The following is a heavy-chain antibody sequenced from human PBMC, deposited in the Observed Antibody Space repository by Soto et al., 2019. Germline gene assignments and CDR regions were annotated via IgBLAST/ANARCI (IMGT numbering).Heavy chain of an antibody. V-gene: IGHV4-4*02. CDR3: ARAGDSALTGTFDF. CDR1: GVSITSNNW. J-gene: IGHJ3*01. Sequence: SETLSLTCAFSGVSITSNNWWSWVRQPPGKGLEWIGEIYHSETTNYNPSLKSRVIVSVDKSKNQFSLNLYSVTAADTALYYCARAGDSALTGTFDFGGRGRKVTV. CDR2: IYHSETT. D-gene: IGHD2-21*02.